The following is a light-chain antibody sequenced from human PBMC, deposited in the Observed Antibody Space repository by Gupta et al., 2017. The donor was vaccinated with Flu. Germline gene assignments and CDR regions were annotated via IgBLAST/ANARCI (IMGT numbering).Light chain of an antibody. CDR2: KAS. Sequence: SPSTLSASVGDRITITCRASQSVSTWLAWYQHKPGKAPRLLIYKASSLASGVPPRFNGSGFGTEFTLTISSLQPDDFAAYYCQQYNSHFTSAPGTTVDIK. V-gene: IGKV1-5*03. CDR1: QSVSTW. J-gene: IGKJ3*01. CDR3: QQYNSHFT.